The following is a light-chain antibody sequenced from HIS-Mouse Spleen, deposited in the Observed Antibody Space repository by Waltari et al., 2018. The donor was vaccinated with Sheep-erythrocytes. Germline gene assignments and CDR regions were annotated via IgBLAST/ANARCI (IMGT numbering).Light chain of an antibody. Sequence: DIVMTQSPDSLAVSLGERATINFKSSQSVLYSSKNKNYLAWYQQKPGQPPKPLIYWASTRESGVPDRISGSGSGTDFTLTISSLQAEDVAVYYCQQYYSTPLTFGGGTKVEIK. V-gene: IGKV4-1*01. CDR3: QQYYSTPLT. J-gene: IGKJ4*01. CDR2: WAS. CDR1: QSVLYSSKNKNY.